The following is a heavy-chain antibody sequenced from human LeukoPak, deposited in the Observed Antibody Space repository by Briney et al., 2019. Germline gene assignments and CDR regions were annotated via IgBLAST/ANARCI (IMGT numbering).Heavy chain of an antibody. J-gene: IGHJ5*02. D-gene: IGHD3-10*01. Sequence: ASVKVSCKASGYTFTSYYMHWVRQAPGQGLEWMGIINPSGGSTSYAQKFQGRVTMTRDMSTSTVYMELSSLRSEDTAVYYCARGLDSGSPEYNWFDPWGQGTLVTVSS. CDR2: INPSGGST. V-gene: IGHV1-46*01. CDR3: ARGLDSGSPEYNWFDP. CDR1: GYTFTSYY.